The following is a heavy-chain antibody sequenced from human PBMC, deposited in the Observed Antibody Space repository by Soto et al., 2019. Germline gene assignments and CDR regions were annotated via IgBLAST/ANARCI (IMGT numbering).Heavy chain of an antibody. J-gene: IGHJ4*02. CDR3: ARDPTSMPGATGYFDY. Sequence: EASVKVSCKASGGTFSSYAISWVRQAPGQGLEWMGGIIPIFGTANYAQKFQGRVTITADESTSTAYMELSSLRSEDTAVYYCARDPTSMPGATGYFDYWGQGTLVTVS. V-gene: IGHV1-69*13. CDR2: IIPIFGTA. CDR1: GGTFSSYA. D-gene: IGHD1-26*01.